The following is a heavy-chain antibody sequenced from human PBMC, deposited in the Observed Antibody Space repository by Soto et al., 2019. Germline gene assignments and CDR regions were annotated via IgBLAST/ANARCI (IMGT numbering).Heavy chain of an antibody. CDR1: GGTFSSYA. D-gene: IGHD1-1*01. J-gene: IGHJ6*02. V-gene: IGHV1-69*01. CDR3: ARGWNYYYYYVMDV. CDR2: IIPIFGTA. Sequence: QVQLVQSGAEVKKPGSSVKVSCKASGGTFSSYAISWVRQAPGQGLEWMGGIIPIFGTANYAQKFQGRVTITADESTSTAYIELSSLRSEDTAVYYCARGWNYYYYYVMDVWGQGTTVTVSS.